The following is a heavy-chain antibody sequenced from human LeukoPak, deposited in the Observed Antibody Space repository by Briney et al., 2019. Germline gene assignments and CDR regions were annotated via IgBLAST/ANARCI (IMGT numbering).Heavy chain of an antibody. Sequence: GASVKVSCEASGYTFTSYYMHWVRQAPGQGLEWMGIINPSGGSTSYAQKFQGRVTMTRDTSTSTVYMELSSLRSEDTAVYYCARDGPEEMATITGLGFDYWGQGTLVTVSS. D-gene: IGHD5-24*01. V-gene: IGHV1-46*01. J-gene: IGHJ4*02. CDR3: ARDGPEEMATITGLGFDY. CDR2: INPSGGST. CDR1: GYTFTSYY.